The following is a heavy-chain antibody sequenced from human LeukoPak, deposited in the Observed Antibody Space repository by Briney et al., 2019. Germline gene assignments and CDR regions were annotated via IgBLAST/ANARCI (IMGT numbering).Heavy chain of an antibody. J-gene: IGHJ4*02. Sequence: GASVKVSCKASGYTFTSYGISWVRQAPGQGLEWMGWISAYNGNTNYAQKLQGRVTMTTDTSTSTAYMELRSLRSDDTAVYYCARRVRLAFGGVIAHYYPDYWGQGTLVTVSS. CDR3: ARRVRLAFGGVIAHYYPDY. CDR2: ISAYNGNT. D-gene: IGHD3-16*02. CDR1: GYTFTSYG. V-gene: IGHV1-18*01.